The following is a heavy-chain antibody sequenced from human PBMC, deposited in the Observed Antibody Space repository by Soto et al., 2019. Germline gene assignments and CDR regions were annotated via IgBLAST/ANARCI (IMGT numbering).Heavy chain of an antibody. CDR1: GGTFSSYA. CDR2: IIPIFGTA. V-gene: IGHV1-69*13. CDR3: ASSYDSSGYPSDY. J-gene: IGHJ4*02. D-gene: IGHD3-22*01. Sequence: SVKVSCKASGGTFSSYAISWVRQAPGQGLEWMGGIIPIFGTANYAQKFQGRVTITADESTSTAYMGLSSLRSEDTAVYYCASSYDSSGYPSDYWGQGTLVTVSS.